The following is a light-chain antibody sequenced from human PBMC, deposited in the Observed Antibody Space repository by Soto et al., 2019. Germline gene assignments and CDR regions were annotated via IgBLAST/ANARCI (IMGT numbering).Light chain of an antibody. J-gene: IGKJ2*01. CDR3: QQYGSSPLYT. CDR2: GAS. V-gene: IGKV3-15*01. Sequence: EIVMTQSPATLSVSPGERATLSCRASQSVSSNVAWYQQIPGQTPRLLIYGASTRATGIPVRFSGSGSGTEFTLTISSLQSEDFAVYYCQQYGSSPLYTFGQGTKLEIK. CDR1: QSVSSN.